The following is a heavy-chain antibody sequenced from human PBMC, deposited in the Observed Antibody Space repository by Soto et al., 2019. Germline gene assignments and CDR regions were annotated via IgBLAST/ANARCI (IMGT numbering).Heavy chain of an antibody. CDR2: IYYSGST. V-gene: IGHV4-39*01. J-gene: IGHJ4*02. Sequence: PSETLSLTCTVSGGSISSSSYYWGWIRQPPGKGLEWIGSIYYSGSTCYNPSLKSRVTISVDTSKNQFSLKLSSVTAADTAVYYCARHPYSSSLYFDYWGQGTLVTVSS. CDR3: ARHPYSSSLYFDY. CDR1: GGSISSSSYY. D-gene: IGHD6-13*01.